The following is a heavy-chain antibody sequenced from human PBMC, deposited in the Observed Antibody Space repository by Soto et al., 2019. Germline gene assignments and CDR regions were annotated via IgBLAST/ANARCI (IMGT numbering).Heavy chain of an antibody. CDR3: VRTAREGAVAPHWFDR. V-gene: IGHV4-30-4*01. CDR1: GASIKSTDYY. CDR2: VYYTGST. D-gene: IGHD2-21*02. Sequence: SETLSLTCTVSGASIKSTDYYWSWIRQAPGKGLEWIGYVYYTGSTYYNPSLMSRLTISVDTSKNQFSLKLTSVTAAETAVYYCVRTAREGAVAPHWFDRWGQGTQVTV. J-gene: IGHJ5*02.